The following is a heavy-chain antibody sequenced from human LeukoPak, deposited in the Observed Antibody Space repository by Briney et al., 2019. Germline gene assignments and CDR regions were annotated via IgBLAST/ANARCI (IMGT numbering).Heavy chain of an antibody. J-gene: IGHJ4*02. D-gene: IGHD3-22*01. Sequence: SETLSLTCTVSGGSISSGDYYWSWIRQPPGKGLEWIGYIYYSGSTYYNPSLKSRVTISVDTSKNQFSLKLSSVTAADTAVYYCARGVQGAVVITPPDYWGQGTLVTVSS. V-gene: IGHV4-30-4*08. CDR1: GGSISSGDYY. CDR2: IYYSGST. CDR3: ARGVQGAVVITPPDY.